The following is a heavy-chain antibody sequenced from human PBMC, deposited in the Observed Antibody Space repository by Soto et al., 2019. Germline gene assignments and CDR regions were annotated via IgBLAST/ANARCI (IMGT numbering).Heavy chain of an antibody. CDR2: ISYEGSKK. V-gene: IGHV3-30*03. CDR1: GFTFSTYG. Sequence: GGSLRLSCAASGFTFSTYGMHWVRQAPGKGLEWVAVISYEGSKKYYADSVKGRFTISRDNSKGTLYLQMSSLRTEDTAVYYCAIDFSRRGYSAFNSWGQGSLDIFSS. D-gene: IGHD5-12*01. CDR3: AIDFSRRGYSAFNS. J-gene: IGHJ4*02.